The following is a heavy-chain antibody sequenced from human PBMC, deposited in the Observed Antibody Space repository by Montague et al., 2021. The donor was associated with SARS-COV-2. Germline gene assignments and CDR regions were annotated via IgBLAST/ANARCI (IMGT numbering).Heavy chain of an antibody. CDR1: GFTFSGYA. CDR2: ISYDGSNK. CDR3: ARDRLKWGMITFGGNDY. Sequence: SLSLSCAASGFTFSGYAIYWVRQAPGKGLEWVALISYDGSNKYYADSVKGRFAISRDNSKNTLYLQMNSLRAEDTAVYFCARDRLKWGMITFGGNDYWGQGTLVTVSS. J-gene: IGHJ4*02. D-gene: IGHD3-16*01. V-gene: IGHV3-30*09.